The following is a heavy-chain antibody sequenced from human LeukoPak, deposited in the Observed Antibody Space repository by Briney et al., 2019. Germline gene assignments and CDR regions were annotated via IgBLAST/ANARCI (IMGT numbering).Heavy chain of an antibody. V-gene: IGHV3-23*01. CDR3: AKGSSSSRPYYFDP. D-gene: IGHD2/OR15-2a*01. J-gene: IGHJ5*02. CDR1: GFTFSSYV. Sequence: GGSLRLSCAASGFTFSSYVMSWVRQAPGEGLEWVSAVIGSYTYYADSVKGRFTISRDNSKNTLFLEMNSLRAGDTAVYYCAKGSSSSRPYYFDPWGLGTLVIVSS. CDR2: VIGSYT.